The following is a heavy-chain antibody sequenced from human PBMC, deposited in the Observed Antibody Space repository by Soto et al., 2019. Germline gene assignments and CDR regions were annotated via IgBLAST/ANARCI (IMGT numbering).Heavy chain of an antibody. J-gene: IGHJ4*02. CDR2: MDPKSGNT. V-gene: IGHV1-8*01. CDR1: GYTFTNYD. CDR3: ARGRGWRDY. D-gene: IGHD2-15*01. Sequence: QVQLVQSGAEVKKPGASVKVSCKASGYTFTNYDINWVRQAPGQGLEWMGWMDPKSGNTDYAQKFQGRVTITRNTSISTAYLEVSSLSSEXTAVYFCARGRGWRDYWGQGTLVTVSS.